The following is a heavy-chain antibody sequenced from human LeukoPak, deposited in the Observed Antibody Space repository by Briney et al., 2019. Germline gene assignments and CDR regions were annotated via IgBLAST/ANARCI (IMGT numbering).Heavy chain of an antibody. CDR3: ARDRYYDSSGYYFDY. V-gene: IGHV1-46*01. D-gene: IGHD3-22*01. CDR1: GYTFTSYY. J-gene: IGHJ4*02. Sequence: GASVKVSCDASGYTFTSYYMHWVRQAPGQGLEWMGIINPSGGSTSYAQKFQGRVTMTRDTSTSTVYIELSSLRSEDTAAYYCARDRYYDSSGYYFDYWGQGTLVTVSS. CDR2: INPSGGST.